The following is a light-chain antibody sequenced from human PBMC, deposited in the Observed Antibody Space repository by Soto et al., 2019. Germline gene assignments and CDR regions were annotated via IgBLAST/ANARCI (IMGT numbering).Light chain of an antibody. CDR3: SSYSSSSALDVI. V-gene: IGLV2-14*01. Sequence: QSAVAQPASVSGSPGQSITISCAGTNRGVGGYNYVSWYQQYPGKAPKLIIYEVTYRPSGVSNRFSGSKSGNTASLTISGLQAENEADYYCSSYSSSSALDVIFGGGTKLTVL. J-gene: IGLJ2*01. CDR2: EVT. CDR1: NRGVGGYNY.